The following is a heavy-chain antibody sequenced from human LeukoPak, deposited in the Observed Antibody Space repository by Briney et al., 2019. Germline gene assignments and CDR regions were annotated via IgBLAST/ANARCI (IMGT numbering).Heavy chain of an antibody. Sequence: GGSLRLSCAASGFGFSGFWMSWLRQAPGKGLEWVSAISGSGGSTYYADSVKGRFTISRDNSKNTLYLQMNSLRAEDTAVYYCAKHLPYYDFWSGYHAFDIWGQGTMVTVSS. CDR2: ISGSGGST. CDR3: AKHLPYYDFWSGYHAFDI. D-gene: IGHD3-3*01. J-gene: IGHJ3*02. CDR1: GFGFSGFW. V-gene: IGHV3-23*01.